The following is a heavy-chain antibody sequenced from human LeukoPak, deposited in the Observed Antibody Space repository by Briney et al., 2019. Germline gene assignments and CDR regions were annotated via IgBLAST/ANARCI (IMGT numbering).Heavy chain of an antibody. V-gene: IGHV3-30*04. CDR1: GFTFKDYA. D-gene: IGHD2-2*01. CDR2: IASDGRTT. J-gene: IGHJ1*01. CDR3: ARPAEASCSGTSCYRYFHN. Sequence: GGSLRLSCSASGFTFKDYAMHWVRQAPGLGLEWVAVIASDGRTTYYADSVSGRFTISRDNSNNALSLQMNSLSADDTAVYYCARPAEASCSGTSCYRYFHNWGPGTLLIVSS.